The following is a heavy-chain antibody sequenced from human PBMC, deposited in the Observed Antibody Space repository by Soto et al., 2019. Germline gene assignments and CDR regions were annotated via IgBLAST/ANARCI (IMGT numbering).Heavy chain of an antibody. CDR2: IKQDGSEK. D-gene: IGHD2-15*01. J-gene: IGHJ6*02. Sequence: GGSLRLSCAASGFTFSSYWMSWVRQAPGKGLEWVANIKQDGSEKYYVDSVKGRFTISRDNAKNSLYLQMNSLRAEDTAVYYCARDLCGRSSYYSYYGMDVWGQGTTVTVSS. CDR3: ARDLCGRSSYYSYYGMDV. V-gene: IGHV3-7*03. CDR1: GFTFSSYW.